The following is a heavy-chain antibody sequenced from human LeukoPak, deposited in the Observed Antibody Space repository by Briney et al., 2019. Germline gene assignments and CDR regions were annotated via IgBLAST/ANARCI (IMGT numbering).Heavy chain of an antibody. V-gene: IGHV3-72*01. CDR2: SRNKENNYAA. CDR1: GFSFSDFF. D-gene: IGHD1-1*01. Sequence: GGSLRLSCAVSGFSFSDFFMDWVRQAPGKGLEWVGRSRNKENNYAAEYAASVKGRFTISRDDSKDSLYSQVSSLKTEDTAVYYCTRENYWNLDYWGQGTLVTVSS. CDR3: TRENYWNLDY. J-gene: IGHJ4*02.